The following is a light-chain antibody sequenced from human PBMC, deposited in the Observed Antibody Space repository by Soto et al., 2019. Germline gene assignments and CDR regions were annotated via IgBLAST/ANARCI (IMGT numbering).Light chain of an antibody. Sequence: QSALTQPASVSGSPGRSVTISCTGSSSDVGDFNYVSWYQHLPGRAPKLIIYDVTNRPSGISYRFSASKSGRTASLTISGLQAEDEADYYCSSYSSSSTHVVFGGGTQVPVL. CDR2: DVT. J-gene: IGLJ2*01. CDR1: SSDVGDFNY. V-gene: IGLV2-14*03. CDR3: SSYSSSSTHVV.